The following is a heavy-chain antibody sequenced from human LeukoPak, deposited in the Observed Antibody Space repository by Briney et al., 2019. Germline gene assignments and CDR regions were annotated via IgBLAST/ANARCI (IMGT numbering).Heavy chain of an antibody. V-gene: IGHV3-15*04. CDR3: TRDEGDDYFDN. J-gene: IGHJ4*02. Sequence: PGGSLRLSCAASGFPFSDAWMSWVRQAPGKGLEWVGCIESKTDSGTTEYAAPVKGRFTISRDDPKNTLYLQMNSLKTEDTAVYYCTRDEGDDYFDNWGQGTPVTVSS. D-gene: IGHD3-16*01. CDR2: IESKTDSGTT. CDR1: GFPFSDAW.